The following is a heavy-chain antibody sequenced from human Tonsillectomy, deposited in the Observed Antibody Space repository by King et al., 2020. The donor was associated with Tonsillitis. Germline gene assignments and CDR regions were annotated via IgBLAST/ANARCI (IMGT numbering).Heavy chain of an antibody. CDR2: IYDSGST. CDR3: ARGRKKGEGGTGYELDY. J-gene: IGHJ4*02. V-gene: IGHV4-59*01. D-gene: IGHD1/OR15-1a*01. Sequence: VQLQESGPGLVKPSETLSLTCTVSGGSISSYYWSWLRQPPGKGLEWIGYIYDSGSTNYNPSLKGRGTISVDTSKNQLSLKLSSVTAADTAVYFCARGRKKGEGGTGYELDYWGQGTLVTVSS. CDR1: GGSISSYY.